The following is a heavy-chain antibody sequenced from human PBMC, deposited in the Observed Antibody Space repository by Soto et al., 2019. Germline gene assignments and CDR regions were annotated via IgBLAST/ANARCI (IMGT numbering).Heavy chain of an antibody. Sequence: SVKVSCKASGYTFTSYYMHWVRQAPGQGLEWMGIINPSGGSTSYAQKFQGRVTMTRDTSTSTVYMELSSLRSEDTAVYYCARAPFDSSGYYDTFDAFDIWGQGTMVTVSS. CDR3: ARAPFDSSGYYDTFDAFDI. CDR1: GYTFTSYY. CDR2: INPSGGST. J-gene: IGHJ3*02. V-gene: IGHV1-46*01. D-gene: IGHD3-22*01.